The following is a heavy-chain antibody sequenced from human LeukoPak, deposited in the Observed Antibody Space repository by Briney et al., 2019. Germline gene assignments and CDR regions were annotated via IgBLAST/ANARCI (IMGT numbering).Heavy chain of an antibody. CDR1: GFTLDELS. V-gene: IGHV1-24*01. CDR3: AIGGFDILTGYKK. J-gene: IGHJ4*02. CDR2: FDPEDGET. D-gene: IGHD3-9*01. Sequence: ASVKVSCKVSGFTLDELSMHWLRQAPGKGPEWTGGFDPEDGETVYAQKFQDRVTLTEDRSTDIAYMELSSLRFEDTAVYYCAIGGFDILTGYKKWGQGTLVTVSS.